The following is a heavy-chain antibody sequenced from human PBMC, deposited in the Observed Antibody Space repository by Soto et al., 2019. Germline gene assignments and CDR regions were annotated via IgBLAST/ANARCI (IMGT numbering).Heavy chain of an antibody. CDR2: IYWDDDK. V-gene: IGHV2-5*02. Sequence: GSGPTLVNPTQTLTLTCTFSGFSLSTSGVGVGWIRQPPGKALEWLALIYWDDDKRYSPSLKSRLTITKDTSKNQVVLTMTNMDPVDTATYYCAHSQYQHQVQLYYGMDVWGQGTTVTVSS. D-gene: IGHD2-2*01. J-gene: IGHJ6*02. CDR3: AHSQYQHQVQLYYGMDV. CDR1: GFSLSTSGVG.